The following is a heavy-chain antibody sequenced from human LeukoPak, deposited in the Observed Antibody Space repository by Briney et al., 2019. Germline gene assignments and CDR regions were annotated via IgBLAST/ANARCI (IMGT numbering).Heavy chain of an antibody. D-gene: IGHD6-19*01. CDR2: ISSSSSYI. CDR1: GFTFSSYS. V-gene: IGHV3-21*01. J-gene: IGHJ6*03. CDR3: ARALGYSSGWPYYYYYYMDV. Sequence: GGSLRLSCAASGFTFSSYSMNWVRQAPGKGLEWVSSISSSSSYIYYADPVKGRFTISRDNAKNSLYLQMNSLRAEDTAVYYCARALGYSSGWPYYYYYYMDVWGKGTTVTVSS.